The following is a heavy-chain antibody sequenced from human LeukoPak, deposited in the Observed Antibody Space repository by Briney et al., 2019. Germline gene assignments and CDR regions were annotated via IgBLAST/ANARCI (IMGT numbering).Heavy chain of an antibody. CDR1: GFTFSSYS. D-gene: IGHD3-22*01. CDR2: ISHSGGTI. J-gene: IGHJ5*02. CDR3: ARAPFDTKGYYQAPIRFDA. V-gene: IGHV3-48*04. Sequence: GESLRLSCAASGFTFSSYSMNWVRQAPGNGLQWVSYISHSGGTIHYADSVKGRFTISRDNAKNSLYLQMDSLRAEDTAVYFCARAPFDTKGYYQAPIRFDAWGQGTLVTVSS.